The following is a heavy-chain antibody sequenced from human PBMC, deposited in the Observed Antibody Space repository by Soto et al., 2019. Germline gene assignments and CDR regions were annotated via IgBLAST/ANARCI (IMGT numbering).Heavy chain of an antibody. CDR2: IIPIFGTA. CDR3: ANTKVYYGWGFGS. D-gene: IGHD3-10*01. V-gene: IGHV1-69*13. CDR1: GGTFSSYA. Sequence: ASVKVSCKASGGTFSSYAISWVRQAPGQALEWMGGIIPIFGTANYAQKFQGRVTITADESTSTAYMELSSLRSEDTAVYYCANTKVYYGWGFGSWGQGTLVPVSS. J-gene: IGHJ4*02.